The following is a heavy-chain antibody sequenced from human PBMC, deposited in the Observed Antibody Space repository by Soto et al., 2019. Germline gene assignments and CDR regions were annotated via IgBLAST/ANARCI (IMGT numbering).Heavy chain of an antibody. CDR3: AKQRAGYGSGSATYYFDF. V-gene: IGHV3-23*01. CDR1: GFTFSTYA. J-gene: IGHJ4*02. D-gene: IGHD3-10*01. CDR2: LSGSGGTT. Sequence: EVQLLESGGGLVQPGGSLRLSCSTSGFTFSTYAMNWVRQAPGKGLEWVSALSGSGGTTYYADSVRGRFTISRDNSKNTLFLQMNSMRAEDTGLYYCAKQRAGYGSGSATYYFDFWGQGTPVTVSS.